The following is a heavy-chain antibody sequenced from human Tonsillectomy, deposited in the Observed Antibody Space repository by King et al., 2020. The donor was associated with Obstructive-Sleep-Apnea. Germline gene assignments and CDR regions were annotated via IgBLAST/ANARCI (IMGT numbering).Heavy chain of an antibody. CDR1: GYTFTSYD. D-gene: IGHD2-2*01. CDR2: MNPNSGNT. Sequence: VQLVESGAEVKKPGASVKVSCKASGYTFTSYDIIWVRQATGQGLEWMGWMNPNSGNTGYPQKFQGRVAMTRDTSIITTYMELSSLRSEDTAVYYCARRQGAGSSDYWGQGTLVTVSS. V-gene: IGHV1-8*01. J-gene: IGHJ4*02. CDR3: ARRQGAGSSDY.